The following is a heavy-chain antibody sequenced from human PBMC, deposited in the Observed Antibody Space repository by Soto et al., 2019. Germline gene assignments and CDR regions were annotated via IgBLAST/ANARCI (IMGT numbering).Heavy chain of an antibody. V-gene: IGHV3-23*01. CDR2: ISGSGGST. Sequence: PGGSLRLSCAASGFTFSNYAVTWVRQAPKKGQERVSTISGSGGSTYYADNVKGRFTISRDNSKNTLYLQMNSLRAEDTAVYYCARVYCTNGVCWSGSPPRYGMDVWGQGTTVTVSS. D-gene: IGHD2-8*01. CDR1: GFTFSNYA. J-gene: IGHJ6*02. CDR3: ARVYCTNGVCWSGSPPRYGMDV.